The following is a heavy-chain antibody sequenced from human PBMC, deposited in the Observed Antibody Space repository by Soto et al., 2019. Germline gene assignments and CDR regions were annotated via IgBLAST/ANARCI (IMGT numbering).Heavy chain of an antibody. CDR2: IYPGDSDT. Sequence: PGESLKISCKGSGYSFTSYWIGWVRQMPGKGLEWMGIIYPGDSDTRYSPSFQGQVTISADKSISTAYLQWSSLKASDTAMYYCARQYCSSTSCSYYYGMVVWGQGTTVTVSS. V-gene: IGHV5-51*01. D-gene: IGHD2-2*01. CDR1: GYSFTSYW. J-gene: IGHJ6*02. CDR3: ARQYCSSTSCSYYYGMVV.